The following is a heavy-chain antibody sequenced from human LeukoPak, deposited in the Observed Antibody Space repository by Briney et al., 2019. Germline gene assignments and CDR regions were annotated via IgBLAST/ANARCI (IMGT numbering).Heavy chain of an antibody. J-gene: IGHJ6*03. CDR3: AKMKGHPLQNYYMDV. Sequence: AGRSLCPSCAAAGLTLGGFSRSWARRTAGKWLECVSCISGNGDNTLYAASVKGRFTTSRDNYNNNLYLEKNSLRADDTAIYYYAKMKGHPLQNYYMDVWGQGTTVTVSS. CDR2: ISGNGDNT. CDR1: GLTLGGFS. V-gene: IGHV3-23*01.